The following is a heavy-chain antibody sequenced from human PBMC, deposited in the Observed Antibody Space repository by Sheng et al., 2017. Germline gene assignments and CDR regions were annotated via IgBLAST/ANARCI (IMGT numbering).Heavy chain of an antibody. CDR1: GYTFTGYY. CDR2: INPNSGGT. V-gene: IGHV1-2*02. D-gene: IGHD2-15*01. CDR3: AFLGYCSGGSCYSEGYYYYMDV. Sequence: QVQLVQSGAEVKKPGASVKVSCKASGYTFTGYYMHWVRQAPGQGLEWMGWINPNSGGTNYAQKFQGRVTMTRDTSISTAYMELSRLRSDDTAVYYCAFLGYCSGGSCYSEGYYYYMDVWGKGTTVTVSS. J-gene: IGHJ6*03.